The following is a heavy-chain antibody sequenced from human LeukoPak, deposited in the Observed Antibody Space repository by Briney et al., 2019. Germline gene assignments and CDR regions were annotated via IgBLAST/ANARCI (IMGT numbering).Heavy chain of an antibody. V-gene: IGHV4-30-4*01. Sequence: PSETLSLTCTVSGGSISSGDYYWSWIRQPPGKGLEWIGYIYYSGSTYYNPSLKSRVTISVDTSKNQFSVKQNPVTAADTAVYYCARTGGTIDYWGQGTLVTVSS. CDR2: IYYSGST. D-gene: IGHD2-8*02. CDR1: GGSISSGDYY. J-gene: IGHJ4*02. CDR3: ARTGGTIDY.